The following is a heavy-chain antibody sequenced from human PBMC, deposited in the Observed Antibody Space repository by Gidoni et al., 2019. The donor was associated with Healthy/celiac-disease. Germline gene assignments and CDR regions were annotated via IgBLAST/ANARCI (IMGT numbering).Heavy chain of an antibody. CDR2: ISYDGSNK. V-gene: IGHV3-30-3*01. CDR3: AREVWDIVVVPAAIAHYYGMDV. J-gene: IGHJ6*02. D-gene: IGHD2-2*01. CDR1: GFTFSSYA. Sequence: QVQLVESGGGVVQPGRSLRLSCAASGFTFSSYAMHWVRQAPGKGLEGVAVISYDGSNKYYADSVKGRFTISRDNSKNTLYLQMNSLRAEDTAVYYCAREVWDIVVVPAAIAHYYGMDVWGQGTTVTVSS.